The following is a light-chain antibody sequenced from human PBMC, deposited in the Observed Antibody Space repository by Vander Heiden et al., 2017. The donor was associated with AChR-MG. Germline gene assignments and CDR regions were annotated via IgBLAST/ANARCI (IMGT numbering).Light chain of an antibody. CDR2: KDS. V-gene: IGLV3-25*03. CDR1: NVGFDD. Sequence: SYVLTQPPSVSVAPGATARITCEEDNVGFDDVHWYQQKPGQAPLLLIHKDSERPSGIPERFSGSSSGKTVTLTISGVEAEDEADYYCQSADSSGTYWVFGGGTKLTVV. J-gene: IGLJ3*02. CDR3: QSADSSGTYWV.